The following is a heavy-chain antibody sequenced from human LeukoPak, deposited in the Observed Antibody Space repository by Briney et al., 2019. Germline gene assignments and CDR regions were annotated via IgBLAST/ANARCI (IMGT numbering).Heavy chain of an antibody. CDR1: GDSISRYY. J-gene: IGHJ4*02. CDR3: ARVAYCGGDCYSYFDY. Sequence: PSETLSLTCSVSGDSISRYYWSWIRQPAGKGLEWIGRIYTSGSTNYNPSLKSRVTMSVDTSKNQFSLKLSSVTAADTAVYYCARVAYCGGDCYSYFDYWGQGTLVTVSS. D-gene: IGHD2-21*02. CDR2: IYTSGST. V-gene: IGHV4-4*07.